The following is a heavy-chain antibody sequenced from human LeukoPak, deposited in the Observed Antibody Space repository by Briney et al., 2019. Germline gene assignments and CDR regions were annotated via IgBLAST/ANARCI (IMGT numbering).Heavy chain of an antibody. J-gene: IGHJ3*02. D-gene: IGHD3-22*01. CDR1: GFTFSSYA. Sequence: GGSLRLSCAASGFTFSSYAMSWVRQAPGKGLEWVSAISGSGGSTYYADSVKGRFTISRDNAKNSLYLQMNSLRAEDTAVYYCARDIGDITMIVVVITPGAFDIWGQGTMVTVSS. V-gene: IGHV3-23*01. CDR2: ISGSGGST. CDR3: ARDIGDITMIVVVITPGAFDI.